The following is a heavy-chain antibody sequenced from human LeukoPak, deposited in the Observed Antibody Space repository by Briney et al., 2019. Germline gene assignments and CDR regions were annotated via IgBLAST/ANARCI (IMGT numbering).Heavy chain of an antibody. CDR2: IHSSGRT. D-gene: IGHD5-12*01. V-gene: IGHV4-59*01. CDR1: GDSSSSYY. Sequence: SETLSLTCTVSGDSSSSYYWSWVRQPPGKTLEWVGYIHSSGRTNSNPSLKSRVNMSVDTSKDQFSLKLISVTAADTAVYYCVRVGGYLPDYWGQGTLVTVSS. CDR3: VRVGGYLPDY. J-gene: IGHJ4*02.